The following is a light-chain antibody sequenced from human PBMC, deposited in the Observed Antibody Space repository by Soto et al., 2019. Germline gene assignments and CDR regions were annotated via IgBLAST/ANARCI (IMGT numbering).Light chain of an antibody. CDR2: DVS. CDR3: SSYTSTNVWV. CDR1: SSDVGGYNY. V-gene: IGLV2-14*01. Sequence: QSALTQSASVSGSPGQSITISCTGTSSDVGGYNYVSWYQQHPGKAPKLIIYDVSNRPSGVSTRFSGSKSGNTASLTISGLEAEDEADYSYSSYTSTNVWVFGGGTNLTVL. J-gene: IGLJ3*02.